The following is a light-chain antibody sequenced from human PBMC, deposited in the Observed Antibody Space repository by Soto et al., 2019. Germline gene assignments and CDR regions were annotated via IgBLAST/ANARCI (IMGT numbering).Light chain of an antibody. CDR1: QSVDNY. Sequence: EIVLTQSPVTLSLSPGERATLSCRASQSVDNYLAWYQQKPGQAPRLLIYGASSRATGIPDRFSGSGSGTDFTLTIRRLEPEDFAVYYCQQYGSSYPWTFGQGTKVEIK. CDR2: GAS. V-gene: IGKV3-20*01. J-gene: IGKJ1*01. CDR3: QQYGSSYPWT.